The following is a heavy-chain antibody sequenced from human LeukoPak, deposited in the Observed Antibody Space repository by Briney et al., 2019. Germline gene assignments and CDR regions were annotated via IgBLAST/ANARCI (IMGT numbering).Heavy chain of an antibody. CDR1: GGSISSGNYY. CDR2: IYSSGST. J-gene: IGHJ5*02. Sequence: SETLSLTCTVSGGSISSGNYYWSWIRQPAGKGLEWIGRIYSSGSTNYNPSLKSRVTISPDTSKNQFSLKLTSVTAADTAVYYCARDAPRTWFEPWGQGTLVTVSS. CDR3: ARDAPRTWFEP. V-gene: IGHV4-61*02.